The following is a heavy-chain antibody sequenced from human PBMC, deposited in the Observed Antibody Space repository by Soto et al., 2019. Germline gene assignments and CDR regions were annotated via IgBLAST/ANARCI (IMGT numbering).Heavy chain of an antibody. J-gene: IGHJ4*02. CDR3: ARGLRFDYDTTGHYDY. CDR1: GFSFSSFA. CDR2: ISYDGSNK. Sequence: GGSLRLSCAASGFSFSSFAMHWVRQAPGKGLEWVALISYDGSNKYYADSVKGRFTISRDNSMDTLYLQMNSLRGEDTAMYYCARGLRFDYDTTGHYDYWGQGTLVTVSS. V-gene: IGHV3-30-3*01. D-gene: IGHD3-22*01.